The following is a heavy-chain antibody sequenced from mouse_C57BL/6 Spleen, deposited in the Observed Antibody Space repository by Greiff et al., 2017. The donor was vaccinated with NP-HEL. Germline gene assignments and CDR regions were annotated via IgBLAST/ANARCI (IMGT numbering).Heavy chain of an antibody. V-gene: IGHV1-26*01. J-gene: IGHJ2*01. D-gene: IGHD1-3*01. CDR2: INPNNGGT. Sequence: EVQLQQSGPELVKPGASVKISCKASGYTFTDYYMNWVKQSHGKSLEWIGDINPNNGGTSYNQKFKGKATLTVDKSSSTAYMELRSLTSEDSAVYYCARGIIYNPPYFDYWGQGTTLTVSS. CDR1: GYTFTDYY. CDR3: ARGIIYNPPYFDY.